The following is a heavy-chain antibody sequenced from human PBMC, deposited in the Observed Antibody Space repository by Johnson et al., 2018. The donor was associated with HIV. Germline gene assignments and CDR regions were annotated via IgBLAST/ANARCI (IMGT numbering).Heavy chain of an antibody. D-gene: IGHD2-15*01. V-gene: IGHV3-30*19. J-gene: IGHJ3*02. CDR3: AVSGVIVVGENAFDI. Sequence: QVQLVESGGGVVQPGRSLRLSCAASGFTFSSYGMHWVRQAPGKGLEWVAVISYDGSNKYYADSVKGRFTISRDNSENTLYLQMNSLRAEDTAVYYCAVSGVIVVGENAFDIWGQGTMVTVSS. CDR2: ISYDGSNK. CDR1: GFTFSSYG.